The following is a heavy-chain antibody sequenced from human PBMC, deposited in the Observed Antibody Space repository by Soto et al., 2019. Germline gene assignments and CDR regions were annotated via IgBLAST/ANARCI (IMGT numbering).Heavy chain of an antibody. D-gene: IGHD3-16*01. CDR1: GDTPSTYA. V-gene: IGHV1-69*14. CDR3: AILGLDVDS. CDR2: IIPILGKP. Sequence: QVQLVQSGAEVQKPGSSVNVSCKASGDTPSTYAISWVRQAPGQGLEWMGGIIPILGKPNYAQRFQGRITIAADTSTRTTYMELNSVTSADTAVFYCAILGLDVDSWGQGTLVIVSS. J-gene: IGHJ4*02.